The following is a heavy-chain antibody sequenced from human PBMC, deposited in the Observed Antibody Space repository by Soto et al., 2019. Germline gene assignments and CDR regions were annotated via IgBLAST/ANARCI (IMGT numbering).Heavy chain of an antibody. J-gene: IGHJ4*02. CDR3: AKDRHPDGIWTFDY. CDR2: IGATDGTT. CDR1: GFTFSNFA. D-gene: IGHD3-9*01. V-gene: IGHV3-23*01. Sequence: GGSLRLSCAASGFTFSNFATNWVRQAPGKGLEWVSFIGATDGTTYYADSVKGRFTISRDNSKNTLYLQMNSLRAEDTAIYYCAKDRHPDGIWTFDYWGRGTLVTVSS.